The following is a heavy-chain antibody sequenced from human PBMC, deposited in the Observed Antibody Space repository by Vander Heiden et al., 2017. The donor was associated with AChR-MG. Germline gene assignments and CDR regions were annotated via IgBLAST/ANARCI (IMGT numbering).Heavy chain of an antibody. V-gene: IGHV3-48*02. CDR2: ISGNTRTI. J-gene: IGHJ4*02. Sequence: EVRLVETGGALVQPGGSLRLPCSASGFTFSVDSMNWVRQAPGKGLEWVSHISGNTRTIYYADSVKGRFTISRDNAKNSLYLQMNSLRDDDTAMYYCVRDRDGYDYWGQGTLVTVSS. CDR1: GFTFSVDS. CDR3: VRDRDGYDY. D-gene: IGHD5-12*01.